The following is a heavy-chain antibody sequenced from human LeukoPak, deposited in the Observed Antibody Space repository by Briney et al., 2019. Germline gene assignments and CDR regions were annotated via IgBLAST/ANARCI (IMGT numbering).Heavy chain of an antibody. CDR2: ISTYNGDT. CDR1: GYTLTELS. V-gene: IGHV1-18*01. CDR3: ARGCVHCSYTSRGGDSFNV. Sequence: ASVKVSCKVSGYTLTELSMHWVRQAPGQGLEWLGWISTYNGDTNYAQNLQGRVSMTTDTSTSTVSMELRSLRSDDTAVYYCARGCVHCSYTSRGGDSFNVWGQGTKVTVSS. J-gene: IGHJ3*01. D-gene: IGHD2-2*01.